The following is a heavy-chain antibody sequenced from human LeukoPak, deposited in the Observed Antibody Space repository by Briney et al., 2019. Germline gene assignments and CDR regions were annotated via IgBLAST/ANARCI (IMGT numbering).Heavy chain of an antibody. D-gene: IGHD5-24*01. J-gene: IGHJ4*02. Sequence: GESLKISCKGSGYSFTSYWIGWVRQMPGKGLEWMGIIYPGDSDTRYSPSFQGQVTISADKSITTAYLQWSSLKASDTAMYYCASHGYNYGWRRTGYYWGQGTLVTVSS. CDR2: IYPGDSDT. CDR3: ASHGYNYGWRRTGYY. V-gene: IGHV5-51*01. CDR1: GYSFTSYW.